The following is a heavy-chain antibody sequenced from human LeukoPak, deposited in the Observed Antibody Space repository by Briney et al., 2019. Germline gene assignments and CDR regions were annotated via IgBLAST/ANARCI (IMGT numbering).Heavy chain of an antibody. Sequence: AGGSLRLSCAASGFTFSSYSMNWVRQAPGKGLEWVSYISSGSSYIYYADSVKGRFTISRDNAKNSLYLQMNSLRAEDTAVYYCARAELPLVDYYYGMDVWGKGTTVTVSS. V-gene: IGHV3-21*01. D-gene: IGHD1-7*01. J-gene: IGHJ6*04. CDR2: ISSGSSYI. CDR3: ARAELPLVDYYYGMDV. CDR1: GFTFSSYS.